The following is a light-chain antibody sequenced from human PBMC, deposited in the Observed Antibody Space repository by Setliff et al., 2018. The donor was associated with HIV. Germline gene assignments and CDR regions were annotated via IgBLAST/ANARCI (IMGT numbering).Light chain of an antibody. CDR1: SSDVGRYNY. J-gene: IGLJ1*01. CDR3: CSYTSISTYV. V-gene: IGLV2-14*03. CDR2: DVS. Sequence: QSVLTQPASVSESPGQSITISCTGNSSDVGRYNYVSWYQQHPGKTPKLIIYDVSKWPSGVSNRFSASKSGNTASLTISGLQAEDEADYYCCSYTSISTYVFGTGTKVTVL.